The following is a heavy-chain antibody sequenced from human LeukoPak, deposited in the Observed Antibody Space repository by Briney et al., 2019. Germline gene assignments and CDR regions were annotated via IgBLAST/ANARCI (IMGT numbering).Heavy chain of an antibody. CDR1: GFTFSTYC. CDR2: IKQEGSEK. J-gene: IGHJ4*02. D-gene: IGHD6-13*01. V-gene: IGHV3-7*01. CDR3: ARDSAGNDY. Sequence: GGSLRLSCAVSGFTFSTYCMRWVRQAPGKGLEWVANIKQEGSEKYYVDSVKGRFTISRDNAKNWLYLKMNSLRAEDTAMYYCARDSAGNDYWGQRTLVTVSS.